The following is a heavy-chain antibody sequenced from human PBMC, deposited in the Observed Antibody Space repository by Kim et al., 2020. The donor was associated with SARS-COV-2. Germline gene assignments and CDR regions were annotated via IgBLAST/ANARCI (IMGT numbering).Heavy chain of an antibody. CDR3: ARDKMGVGDPFDS. J-gene: IGHJ4*02. Sequence: ASVKVSCKASGYTFSTYAIDWVRQAPGQGPECLGWINTGSGTPTYAQGLAGRFLFSLDTSVSTAYLQISSLRAEDTAVYFCARDKMGVGDPFDSWGQGTL. V-gene: IGHV7-4-1*01. CDR1: GYTFSTYA. CDR2: INTGSGTP. D-gene: IGHD1-26*01.